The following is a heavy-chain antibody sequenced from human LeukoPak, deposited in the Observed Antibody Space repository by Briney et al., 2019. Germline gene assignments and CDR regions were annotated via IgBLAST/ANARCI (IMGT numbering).Heavy chain of an antibody. CDR1: GGTFSSYA. D-gene: IGHD4-11*01. CDR3: ARCAVTSDYYYYYMDV. J-gene: IGHJ6*03. CDR2: IIPIFGTA. Sequence: ASVKVSCKASGGTFSSYAISWVRQAPGQGLEWMGGIIPIFGTANYAQKFQGRVTITADKSTSTAYMELSSLRSEDTAVYYCARCAVTSDYYYYYMDVWGKGTTVTVS. V-gene: IGHV1-69*06.